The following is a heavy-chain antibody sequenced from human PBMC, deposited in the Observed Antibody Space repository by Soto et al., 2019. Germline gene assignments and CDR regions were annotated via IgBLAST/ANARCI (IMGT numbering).Heavy chain of an antibody. V-gene: IGHV3-33*01. CDR3: ARGGRLRHFDRLSKPLYFDY. J-gene: IGHJ4*02. D-gene: IGHD3-9*01. CDR1: GFTFSSYG. Sequence: HPGGSLRLSCAASGFTFSSYGMHWVRQAPGKGLEWVAVIWYDGSNKYYADSVKGRFTISRDNSKNTLYLQMNSLRAEDTAVYYCARGGRLRHFDRLSKPLYFDYWGQGT. CDR2: IWYDGSNK.